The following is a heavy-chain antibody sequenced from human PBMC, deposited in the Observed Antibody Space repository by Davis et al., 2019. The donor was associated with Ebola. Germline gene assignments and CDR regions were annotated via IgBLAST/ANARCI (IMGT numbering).Heavy chain of an antibody. D-gene: IGHD1-1*01. CDR3: GKDTGTHGALDV. CDR2: ISWDGVSP. Sequence: GGSLRLSCAASGFTFDDYAMHWARQAPGKGLEWVSLISWDGVSPYYADSVKGRFTISRDNSKNSLYLQMNSLRPEDTALYYCGKDTGTHGALDVWGQGTMVTVSS. J-gene: IGHJ3*01. CDR1: GFTFDDYA. V-gene: IGHV3-43D*04.